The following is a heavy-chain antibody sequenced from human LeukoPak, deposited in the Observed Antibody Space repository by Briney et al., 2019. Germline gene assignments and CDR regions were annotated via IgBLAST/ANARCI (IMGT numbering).Heavy chain of an antibody. J-gene: IGHJ3*01. Sequence: SETLSLTCTVSGGSISSGSYYWSWIRQPPGKGLEWIGYIYHSGSTYYNPSLKSRVTISVDRSKNQFSLKLSSVTAADTAVYYCARELRYDNSDSGAFWGQGTVVTVSS. V-gene: IGHV4-30-2*01. CDR3: ARELRYDNSDSGAF. CDR2: IYHSGST. CDR1: GGSISSGSYY. D-gene: IGHD3-22*01.